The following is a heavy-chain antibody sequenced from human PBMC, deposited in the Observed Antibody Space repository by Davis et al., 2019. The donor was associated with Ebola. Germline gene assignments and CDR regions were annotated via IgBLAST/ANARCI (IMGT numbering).Heavy chain of an antibody. J-gene: IGHJ3*02. Sequence: PGGSLRLSCVVSGFVFRNYVMSWVRQAPGKGLEWVSTLGTSADTYYADSVKGRFTISRDNSKNTLYLQMNGLRVEDTAIYYCAKDTSNIWFDIWGQGTNVTVSS. D-gene: IGHD1-26*01. V-gene: IGHV3-23*01. CDR3: AKDTSNIWFDI. CDR1: GFVFRNYV. CDR2: LGTSADT.